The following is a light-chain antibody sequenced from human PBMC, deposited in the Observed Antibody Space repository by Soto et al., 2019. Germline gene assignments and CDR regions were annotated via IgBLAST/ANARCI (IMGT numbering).Light chain of an antibody. Sequence: QAVVTQSSSASASLGSSVKLTCTLSSGHSSYIIAWHQQQPGKAPRYLMKLEGSGSNNKGSGVPDRFSGSSSGADRYLTISNLQFEDEADYYCETWDSNTHTVFGGGTKLTVL. CDR3: ETWDSNTHTV. J-gene: IGLJ3*02. CDR1: SGHSSYI. CDR2: LEGSGSN. V-gene: IGLV4-60*02.